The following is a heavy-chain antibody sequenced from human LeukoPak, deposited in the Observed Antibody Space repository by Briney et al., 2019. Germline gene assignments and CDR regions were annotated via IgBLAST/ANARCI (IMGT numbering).Heavy chain of an antibody. J-gene: IGHJ6*02. CDR3: AKDLRGGVYHYGLDV. CDR2: ISGGGHST. CDR1: GFTFSAYP. V-gene: IGHV3-23*01. D-gene: IGHD3-10*01. Sequence: GGSLRLSCAASGFTFSAYPMSWVRQAPGKGLEWVSAISGGGHSTYYADSMKGRFTISRDNSNNTLFLQISSLRGGDTAIYYCAKDLRGGVYHYGLDVWGQGTTVTVSS.